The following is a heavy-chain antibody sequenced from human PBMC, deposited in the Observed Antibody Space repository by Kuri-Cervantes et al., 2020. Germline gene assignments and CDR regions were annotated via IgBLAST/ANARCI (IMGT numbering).Heavy chain of an antibody. CDR2: INPNSGGT. CDR1: GYTFTYRY. CDR3: ARGGHGSRLYYFDY. V-gene: IGHV1-2*04. D-gene: IGHD4/OR15-4a*01. J-gene: IGHJ4*02. Sequence: ASVKVSCKASGYTFTYRYLHWVRQAPGQALEWMGWINPNSGGTNYAQKFQGWVTMTRDTSISTAYMELSRLRSDDTAVYYCARGGHGSRLYYFDYWGQGTLVTVSS.